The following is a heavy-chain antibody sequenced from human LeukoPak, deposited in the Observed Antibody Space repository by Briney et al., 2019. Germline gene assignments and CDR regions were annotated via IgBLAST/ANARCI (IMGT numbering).Heavy chain of an antibody. CDR3: ARGTHTTTTVRYYYYGMDV. D-gene: IGHD4-17*01. Sequence: PSETLSLTCAVYGESFSGYYWSWIRQPPGKGLEWIGEINHSGSTNYNPSLKSRVTISVDMSKNQFSLKLSSVTAADTAVYYCARGTHTTTTVRYYYYGMDVWGQGTTVTVSS. J-gene: IGHJ6*02. CDR2: INHSGST. V-gene: IGHV4-34*01. CDR1: GESFSGYY.